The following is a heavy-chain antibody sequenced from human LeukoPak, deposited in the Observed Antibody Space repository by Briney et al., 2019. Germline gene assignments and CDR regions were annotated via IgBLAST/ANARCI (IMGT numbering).Heavy chain of an antibody. CDR3: ARGRGEGRGISMVRGVRAPSYNWFDP. J-gene: IGHJ5*02. CDR1: GGSFSGYY. D-gene: IGHD3-10*01. Sequence: PSETLSLTCAVYGGSFSGYYWSWIRQPPGKGLEWIGEINHSGSTNYNPSLKSRVTMSVDTSKNQFSLRLSSVTAADTAVYYCARGRGEGRGISMVRGVRAPSYNWFDPWGHGTLVTVPS. V-gene: IGHV4-34*01. CDR2: INHSGST.